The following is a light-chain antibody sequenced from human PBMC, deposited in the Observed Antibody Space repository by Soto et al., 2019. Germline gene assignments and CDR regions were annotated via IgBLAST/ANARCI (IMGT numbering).Light chain of an antibody. V-gene: IGKV4-1*01. J-gene: IGKJ1*01. CDR2: WSS. Sequence: DFVMTQSPDSLAVSLGERATINCKSSQSVLYSSNNKNYLAWYQQKPGQPPKLLIYWSSTRESGVPDRFSGSGSGTDFTLTISSLQAEDVATYYCQQYYSNPRTFGQGTKVDIK. CDR1: QSVLYSSNNKNY. CDR3: QQYYSNPRT.